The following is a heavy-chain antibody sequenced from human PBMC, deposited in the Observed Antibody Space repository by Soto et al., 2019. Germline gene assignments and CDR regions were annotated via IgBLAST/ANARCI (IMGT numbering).Heavy chain of an antibody. D-gene: IGHD5-12*01. CDR2: IYYSGST. J-gene: IGHJ5*02. CDR1: GGSISSSSYY. Sequence: QLQLQESGPGLVKPSETLSLTCTVSGGSISSSSYYWGWIRQPPGKGLEWVGCIYYSGSTYYNPSLKSRLTISVDTSKNQFSLKLSSATAADTAVYYCARGVDSGYDPNWFDPWGQGTLVTVSS. V-gene: IGHV4-39*01. CDR3: ARGVDSGYDPNWFDP.